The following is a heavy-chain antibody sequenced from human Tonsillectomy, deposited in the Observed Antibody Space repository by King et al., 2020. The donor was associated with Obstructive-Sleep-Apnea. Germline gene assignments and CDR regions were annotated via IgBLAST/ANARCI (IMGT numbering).Heavy chain of an antibody. D-gene: IGHD2-8*02. V-gene: IGHV3-72*01. J-gene: IGHJ3*01. CDR3: SRYWGSFHAFDL. Sequence: VQLVESGGGLVQPGGSLRLSCAASGFTFSDHYMDWVRQAPGKGLEWVGLIRIKAHSYTTQYAASVKGRFTISRDDSENSLYLQMNSLKTEDTAMYFCSRYWGSFHAFDLWGQGTMVTVSS. CDR2: IRIKAHSYTT. CDR1: GFTFSDHY.